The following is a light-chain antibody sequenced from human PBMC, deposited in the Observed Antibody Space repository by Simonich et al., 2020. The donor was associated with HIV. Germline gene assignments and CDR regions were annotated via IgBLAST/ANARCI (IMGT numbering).Light chain of an antibody. Sequence: DIQMTQSPSSLSASVGDRVTITCRESQRFSRYLNWYQQKPGKAPNLRIYAASSLQSGVPSRFSGSGSGTDFTITISSLQPEDFATYYCQQSYSNFRTFGQGTKVEIK. V-gene: IGKV1-39*01. J-gene: IGKJ1*01. CDR3: QQSYSNFRT. CDR2: AAS. CDR1: QRFSRY.